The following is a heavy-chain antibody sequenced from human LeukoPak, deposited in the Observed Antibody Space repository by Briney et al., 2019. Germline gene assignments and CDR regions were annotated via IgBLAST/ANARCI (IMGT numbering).Heavy chain of an antibody. V-gene: IGHV1-69*04. J-gene: IGHJ6*02. CDR1: GGTFSSYA. CDR2: IIPILGIA. CDR3: ARARVTRYGDYDPYYYGMDV. Sequence: SVKVSCKASGGTFSSYAISWVRQAPGQGLEWMGRIIPILGIANYAQKFQGRVTITADKSTSTAYMELSSLRSEDTAVYYCARARVTRYGDYDPYYYGMDVWGQGTTVTASS. D-gene: IGHD4-17*01.